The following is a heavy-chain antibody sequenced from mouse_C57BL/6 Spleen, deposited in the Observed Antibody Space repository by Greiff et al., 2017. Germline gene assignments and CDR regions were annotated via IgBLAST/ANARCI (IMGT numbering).Heavy chain of an antibody. CDR1: GYAFSSSW. CDR2: IYPGDGDT. J-gene: IGHJ2*01. V-gene: IGHV1-82*01. CDR3: ARGPTYFDY. Sequence: VKLMESGPELVKPGASVKISCKASGYAFSSSWMNWVKQRPGKGLEWIGRIYPGDGDTNYNGKFKGKATLTADKSSSTAYMQLSSLTSEDSAVYFCARGPTYFDYWGQGTTLTVSS.